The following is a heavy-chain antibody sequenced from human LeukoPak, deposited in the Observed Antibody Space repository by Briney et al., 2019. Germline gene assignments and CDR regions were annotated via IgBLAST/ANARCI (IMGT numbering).Heavy chain of an antibody. CDR3: ARGRCYGMDV. J-gene: IGHJ6*02. Sequence: PGGSLRLSCEASGFTFSSYSMNWVRQAPGKGLEWVSSISGTSFYIYYADSVKGRFTISRDNAKNSLYLQMNSLRAEDTAVYYCARGRCYGMDVWGQGTTVTVSS. CDR2: ISGTSFYI. V-gene: IGHV3-21*06. CDR1: GFTFSSYS.